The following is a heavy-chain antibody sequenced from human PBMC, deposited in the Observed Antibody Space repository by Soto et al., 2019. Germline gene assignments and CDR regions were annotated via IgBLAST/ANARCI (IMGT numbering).Heavy chain of an antibody. CDR2: IIPILGTP. D-gene: IGHD3-10*01. Sequence: QVQLVQSGAEVKKPGSSVEVSCKASGDTFSTHAITWVRQAPGQGLEWMGGIIPILGTPNYAQKFQGRVTIIADKSTSTAYMELSSVRSDDTAAYYCARVGDYGMDVWGQGTTITVSS. CDR3: ARVGDYGMDV. V-gene: IGHV1-69*06. CDR1: GDTFSTHA. J-gene: IGHJ6*02.